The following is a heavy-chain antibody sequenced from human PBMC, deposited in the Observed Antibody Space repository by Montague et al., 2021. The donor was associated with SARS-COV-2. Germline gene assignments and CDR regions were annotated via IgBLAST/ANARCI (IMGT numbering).Heavy chain of an antibody. J-gene: IGHJ2*01. CDR1: GGSINSNSYY. CDR3: SRQTNWGSPGYIVF. D-gene: IGHD7-27*01. V-gene: IGHV4-39*01. Sequence: SETLSLTCTVSGGSINSNSYYWGWIRQPPGKGLEWIGSIYYSGTTDYNPSLKGRVTISVDTSKNQFSLKLTSVTAADTSDFYCSRQTNWGSPGYIVFWGRGTLVTVSS. CDR2: IYYSGTT.